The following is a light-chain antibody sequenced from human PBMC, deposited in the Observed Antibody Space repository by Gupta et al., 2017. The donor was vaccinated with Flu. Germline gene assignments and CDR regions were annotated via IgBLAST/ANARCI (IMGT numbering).Light chain of an antibody. V-gene: IGLV2-11*01. J-gene: IGLJ3*02. CDR1: NSDVGGYNY. CDR2: DVS. CDR3: CAYAGSVWV. Sequence: GTNSDVGGYNYVSWYQQHPGKAPKLMIYDVSKRPSGVPDRFSGSKSGNTASLTISGLQAEDEADYYCCAYAGSVWVFGGGTKLTVL.